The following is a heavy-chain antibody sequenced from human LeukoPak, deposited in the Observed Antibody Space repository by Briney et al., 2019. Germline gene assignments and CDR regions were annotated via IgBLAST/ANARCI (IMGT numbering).Heavy chain of an antibody. D-gene: IGHD2-21*01. CDR3: AGWASFVARIDY. CDR2: IYYSGST. Sequence: SETLSLTCTVSGGSISSYYWSWIRQPPGKGLEWIGYIYYSGSTNYNPSLKSRVTISVDTSKNQFSLKLSSVTAADTAVYYCAGWASFVARIDYWGQGTLVTVFS. V-gene: IGHV4-59*01. CDR1: GGSISSYY. J-gene: IGHJ4*02.